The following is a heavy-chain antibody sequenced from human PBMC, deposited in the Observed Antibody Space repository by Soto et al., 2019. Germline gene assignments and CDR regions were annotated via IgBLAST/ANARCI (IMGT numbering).Heavy chain of an antibody. Sequence: QVQLVQSGAEVKKPGASVKVSCKASGYTFTSSGISWVRQAPGQGLEWMGWISAYNGNTKYAKKLQGRVTMTTDTTTHTAYMELRSLRSDDTAVYYCARDPDSSSWYSPYYYYGMDVWGQGTTVTVSS. V-gene: IGHV1-18*01. CDR1: GYTFTSSG. CDR3: ARDPDSSSWYSPYYYYGMDV. CDR2: ISAYNGNT. D-gene: IGHD6-13*01. J-gene: IGHJ6*02.